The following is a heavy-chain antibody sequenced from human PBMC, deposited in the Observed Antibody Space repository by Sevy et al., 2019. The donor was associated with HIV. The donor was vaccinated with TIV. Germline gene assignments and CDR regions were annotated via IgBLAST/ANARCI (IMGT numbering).Heavy chain of an antibody. CDR2: IDTNTGNP. Sequence: ASVKVSCQASGYTFSTYVINWVRQAPGQGLEWMGWIDTNTGNPTYAQAFTGRFVFSLATSVTTAYLQISSLKAADTAVYYCARAPPATSFLVPRGFQLWGQGTLVTVSS. J-gene: IGHJ1*01. D-gene: IGHD3-10*01. CDR3: ARAPPATSFLVPRGFQL. V-gene: IGHV7-4-1*02. CDR1: GYTFSTYV.